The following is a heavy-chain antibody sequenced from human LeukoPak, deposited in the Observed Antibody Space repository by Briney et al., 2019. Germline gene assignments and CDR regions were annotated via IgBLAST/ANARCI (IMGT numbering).Heavy chain of an antibody. D-gene: IGHD3-3*01. Sequence: PGGSLRLSCAASGFTFSSYAMSWVRQAPGKGLEWVSAISGSGGSTYYADSVKGRFTISRDNSKNTLYLQMNSLRAEDTAVYYCAKDVTIFGVVMVSDWGQGTLVTVSS. J-gene: IGHJ4*02. CDR2: ISGSGGST. CDR3: AKDVTIFGVVMVSD. V-gene: IGHV3-23*01. CDR1: GFTFSSYA.